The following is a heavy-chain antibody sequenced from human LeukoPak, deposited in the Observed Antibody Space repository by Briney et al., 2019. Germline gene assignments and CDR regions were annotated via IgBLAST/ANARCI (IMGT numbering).Heavy chain of an antibody. D-gene: IGHD3-9*01. CDR1: GFTFGNYG. CDR2: INWNGGST. V-gene: IGHV3-20*04. CDR3: ARATYYDILTGYPN. J-gene: IGHJ4*02. Sequence: GGSLRLSCAASGFTFGNYGMSWVRQAPGKGLEWVSGINWNGGSTGYADSVKGRFTISRDNAKNSLYLQMKSLRAEDTVLYYCARATYYDILTGYPNWGQGTLVTVSS.